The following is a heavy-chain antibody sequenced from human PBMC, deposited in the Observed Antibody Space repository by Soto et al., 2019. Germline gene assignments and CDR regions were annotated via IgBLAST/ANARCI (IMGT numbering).Heavy chain of an antibody. D-gene: IGHD6-19*01. CDR3: AHAVYISGVFGDYFDY. CDR1: GFSLSTSGEA. J-gene: IGHJ4*02. Sequence: QITLRESGRTLVKPTQTLTLTCTFSGFSLSTSGEAVGWIRQPPGKALEWLALIYWDGDTRYNGSLKSRLTITKGSSKNQVFLTVTDMDPADTATYYCAHAVYISGVFGDYFDYWGLGTLVTVSS. V-gene: IGHV2-5*02. CDR2: IYWDGDT.